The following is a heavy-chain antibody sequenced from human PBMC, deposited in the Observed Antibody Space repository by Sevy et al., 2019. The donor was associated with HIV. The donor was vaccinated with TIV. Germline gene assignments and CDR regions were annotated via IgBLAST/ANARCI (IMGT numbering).Heavy chain of an antibody. Sequence: GGSLRLSCAASGFTFSSYAMSWVRQAPGKGLGWVSAISGSGGSTYYADSVKGRFTISRDNSKNTLYLQMNSLRAEDTAVYYCAKPLTTPGYCTNGVCRVGDYGMDVWGQGTTVTVSS. CDR1: GFTFSSYA. CDR3: AKPLTTPGYCTNGVCRVGDYGMDV. CDR2: ISGSGGST. V-gene: IGHV3-23*01. D-gene: IGHD2-8*01. J-gene: IGHJ6*02.